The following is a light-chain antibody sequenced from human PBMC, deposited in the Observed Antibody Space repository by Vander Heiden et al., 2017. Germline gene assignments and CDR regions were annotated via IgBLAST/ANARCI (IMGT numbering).Light chain of an antibody. V-gene: IGKV2-28*01. CDR2: LGS. CDR3: MQALQTPYT. CDR1: QSLLHSNGYNY. J-gene: IGKJ2*01. Sequence: VMNQSPLSLPVTPGEPASISCRSSQSLLHSNGYNYLDWYLQKPGQSPQLLIYLGSNRASGVPDRFSGSGSGTDFTLKISRVEAEDVGVYYCMQALQTPYTFGQGTKLEIK.